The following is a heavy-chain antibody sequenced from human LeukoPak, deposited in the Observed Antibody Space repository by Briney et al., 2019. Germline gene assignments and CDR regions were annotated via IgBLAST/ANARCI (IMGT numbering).Heavy chain of an antibody. CDR1: GFTFSSYS. J-gene: IGHJ4*02. Sequence: GALRLSCAASGFTFSSYSMNWVRQAPGKGLEWVSSISSSSSYIYYADSVKGRFTISRDNAKNSLYLQMNSLRAEDTAVYYCARGNSSSWYSFDYWGQGTLVTVSS. CDR2: ISSSSSYI. CDR3: ARGNSSSWYSFDY. D-gene: IGHD6-13*01. V-gene: IGHV3-21*01.